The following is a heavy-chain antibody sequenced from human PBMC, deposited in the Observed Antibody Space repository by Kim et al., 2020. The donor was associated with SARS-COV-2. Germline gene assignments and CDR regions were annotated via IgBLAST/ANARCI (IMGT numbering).Heavy chain of an antibody. V-gene: IGHV5-51*01. CDR1: GYSFTSYW. D-gene: IGHD3-22*01. J-gene: IGHJ4*02. CDR2: IYPRDSDS. Sequence: GESLKISCKGSGYSFTSYWIGWLRQMPGKGLEWMGIIYPRDSDSRYSPSLQGQVTISVDKSISTAYLQWSSLKASDTAMYYCARLLSAYYYDSGRYYYYPTPDYWGQGTLVTVSS. CDR3: ARLLSAYYYDSGRYYYYPTPDY.